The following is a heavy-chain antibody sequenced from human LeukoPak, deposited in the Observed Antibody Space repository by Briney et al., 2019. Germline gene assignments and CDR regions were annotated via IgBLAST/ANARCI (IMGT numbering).Heavy chain of an antibody. J-gene: IGHJ3*02. D-gene: IGHD3-22*01. CDR2: ISGSGGST. CDR1: GFTFSSYG. CDR3: AKAVTYYYDSSGYYYAFLDAFDI. V-gene: IGHV3-23*01. Sequence: GGSLRLSCAASGFTFSSYGMSWVRQAPGKGLEWVSAISGSGGSTYYADSVKGRFTISRDNSKNTLYLQMNSLRAEDTAVYYCAKAVTYYYDSSGYYYAFLDAFDIWGQGTMVTVSS.